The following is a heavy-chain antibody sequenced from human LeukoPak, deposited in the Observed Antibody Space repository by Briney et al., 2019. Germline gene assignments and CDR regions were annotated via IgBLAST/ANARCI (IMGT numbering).Heavy chain of an antibody. J-gene: IGHJ4*02. D-gene: IGHD3-16*01. CDR3: AKDWGEYFDYVWGSFTSFDS. V-gene: IGHV3-23*01. CDR1: GFTFSSYI. CDR2: IDESGGST. Sequence: GGSLRLSCAASGFTFSSYIMTWVRQAPGKGLEWVSSIDESGGSTYYADSVKGQCTISRDNSKSSLYLQMNSLRAEDTAVYYCAKDWGEYFDYVWGSFTSFDSWGQGTLVTVSS.